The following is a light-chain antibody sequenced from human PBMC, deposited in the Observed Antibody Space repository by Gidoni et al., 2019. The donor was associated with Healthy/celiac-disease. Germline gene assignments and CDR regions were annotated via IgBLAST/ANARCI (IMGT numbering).Light chain of an antibody. J-gene: IGKJ5*01. V-gene: IGKV3-20*01. Sequence: DILLTQSPGTLSLSPGERATLSCRASQSVRSSFLAWYQQKPGQAPRLLNYGASSRATGISDRFSSSGSGTDFTLTISRLEPEDFAVYYCQRYGSWITFGQGTRLEIK. CDR3: QRYGSWIT. CDR1: QSVRSSF. CDR2: GAS.